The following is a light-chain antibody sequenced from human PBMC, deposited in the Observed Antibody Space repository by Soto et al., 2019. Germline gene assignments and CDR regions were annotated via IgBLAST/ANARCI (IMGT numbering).Light chain of an antibody. Sequence: EVVMTQSPAAVSVSPGERATLSCRASQSVSSNLAWYRQKPGQAPRLLMYGASTRAASISDRFSGSGSGTEFTLTISSLQSEDVAVYYCQQYNKWPLTLGGGSKVDIK. CDR2: GAS. J-gene: IGKJ4*01. CDR1: QSVSSN. CDR3: QQYNKWPLT. V-gene: IGKV3-15*01.